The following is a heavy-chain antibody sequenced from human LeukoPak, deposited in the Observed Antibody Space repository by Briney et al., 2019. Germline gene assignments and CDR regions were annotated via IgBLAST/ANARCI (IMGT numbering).Heavy chain of an antibody. V-gene: IGHV4-4*02. CDR1: GGSISSSNW. CDR3: ARYGKGRWLTSTRPFWYFDL. D-gene: IGHD5-24*01. CDR2: IYHSGST. Sequence: PSETLSLTCAVSGGSISSSNWWSWVRQPPGKGLEWIGEIYHSGSTNYNPSLKSRVTISVDKSKNQFSLKLSSVTAADTAVYYCARYGKGRWLTSTRPFWYFDLWGRGTLVTVSS. J-gene: IGHJ2*01.